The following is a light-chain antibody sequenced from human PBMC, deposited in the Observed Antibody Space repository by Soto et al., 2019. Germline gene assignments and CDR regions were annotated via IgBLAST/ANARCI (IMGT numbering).Light chain of an antibody. CDR3: GADHGSGSSFVYV. CDR1: SGYSNYK. V-gene: IGLV9-49*01. CDR2: VGTGGIVG. J-gene: IGLJ1*01. Sequence: QLVLTQPPSASASLGASVTLTCTLSSGYSNYKVDWYQQRPGKGPRFVMRVGTGGIVGSKGEGIPDRFSVLGSGLNRYLTIKNIQEEDESDCHCGADHGSGSSFVYVFGTGTKVTVL.